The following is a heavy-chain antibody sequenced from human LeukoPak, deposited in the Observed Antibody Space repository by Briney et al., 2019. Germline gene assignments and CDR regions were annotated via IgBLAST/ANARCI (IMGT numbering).Heavy chain of an antibody. CDR2: ISGSGGST. Sequence: GGSLRLSCAASGFTFSSYAMSWVRQAPGKGQEWVSAISGSGGSTYYADSVKGRFTISRDNSKNTLYLQMNSLRAEDTAVYYCATHYDILTGYYSPFEYWGQGTLVTVSS. V-gene: IGHV3-23*01. J-gene: IGHJ4*02. CDR1: GFTFSSYA. CDR3: ATHYDILTGYYSPFEY. D-gene: IGHD3-9*01.